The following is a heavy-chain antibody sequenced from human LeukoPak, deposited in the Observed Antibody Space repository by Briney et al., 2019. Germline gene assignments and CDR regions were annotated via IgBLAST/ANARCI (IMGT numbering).Heavy chain of an antibody. V-gene: IGHV3-49*03. CDR1: GFTFGDYL. J-gene: IGHJ4*02. Sequence: GGSLRLSCTASGFTFGDYLMSWFRQAPGKGLEWIGFISGGTTEYAASVKGRFTISRDDSTGIAYLQMNSLSTEDTAVYYCSRGSGWLSVYWGQGTLVTVSS. CDR3: SRGSGWLSVY. D-gene: IGHD6-19*01. CDR2: ISGGTT.